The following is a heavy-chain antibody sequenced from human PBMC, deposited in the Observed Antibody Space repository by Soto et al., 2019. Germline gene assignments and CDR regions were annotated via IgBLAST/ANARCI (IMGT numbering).Heavy chain of an antibody. V-gene: IGHV3-23*01. J-gene: IGHJ4*02. CDR3: ARESPYYFDY. Sequence: GGALRLSCAASGFTFCSYAISWVRQAPGKGLEWVSAISGRGGSKYYADSVKGRFTISRDNSKNTLYLQMNSLRAQDTAVYYCARESPYYFDYWGQGTLVTVSS. CDR1: GFTFCSYA. CDR2: ISGRGGSK.